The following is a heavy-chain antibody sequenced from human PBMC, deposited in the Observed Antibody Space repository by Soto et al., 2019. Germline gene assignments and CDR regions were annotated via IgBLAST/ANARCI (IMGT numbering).Heavy chain of an antibody. CDR2: IYYSGST. J-gene: IGHJ4*02. V-gene: IGHV4-59*01. D-gene: IGHD2-15*01. CDR1: GGSISTYW. CDR3: ARSRGSTRSFDY. Sequence: SETLSLTCTVSGGSISTYWWSWIRQPPRKGLEWIGYIYYSGSTNYNPSLKSRVTISVDTSKNQFSLKLTSVTAADTAVYYCARSRGSTRSFDYWGQGTLVTVS.